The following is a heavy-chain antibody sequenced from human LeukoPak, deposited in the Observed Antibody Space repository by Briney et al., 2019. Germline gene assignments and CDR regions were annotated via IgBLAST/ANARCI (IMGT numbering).Heavy chain of an antibody. D-gene: IGHD5-24*01. Sequence: GASVKVSCKASGYTFTSYGISWVRQAPGQGLEWMGWISAYNGNTNYAQKLQGRVTMTTDTSTSTAYMELRSLRSDDTAVYYCARDGEMATTGAIYFDYWGQGTLVTVSS. J-gene: IGHJ4*02. CDR3: ARDGEMATTGAIYFDY. CDR1: GYTFTSYG. CDR2: ISAYNGNT. V-gene: IGHV1-18*01.